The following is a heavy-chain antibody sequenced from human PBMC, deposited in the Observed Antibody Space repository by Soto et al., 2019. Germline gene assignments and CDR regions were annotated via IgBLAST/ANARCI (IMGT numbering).Heavy chain of an antibody. Sequence: QVQLVQSGAEVKKPGASVKVSCKASGYTFTSYAMHWVRQAPGQRLEWMGWINAGNGNTKYSQKFQGRVTITRDTSASTAYMELISLRSEDTAVYYCARGAYYDFWSGYSNCFDPWGQGTLVTVSS. V-gene: IGHV1-3*01. D-gene: IGHD3-3*01. CDR1: GYTFTSYA. CDR2: INAGNGNT. J-gene: IGHJ5*02. CDR3: ARGAYYDFWSGYSNCFDP.